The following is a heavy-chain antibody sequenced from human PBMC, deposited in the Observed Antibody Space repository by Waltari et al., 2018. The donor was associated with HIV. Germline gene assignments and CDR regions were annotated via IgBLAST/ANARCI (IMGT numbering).Heavy chain of an antibody. CDR1: GFSFKRFW. Sequence: EVQLVESGGGLVQPGGSLRLSCVASGFSFKRFWVHWVRRAPGKGLVWVSRINTDGSGTDYAGSVKGRFTISRDNAKNTLYLQMNTLRADDMAVYYCVRGSSSWIGVDHWGQGTLVTVSS. J-gene: IGHJ4*02. D-gene: IGHD3-10*01. CDR2: INTDGSGT. V-gene: IGHV3-74*01. CDR3: VRGSSSWIGVDH.